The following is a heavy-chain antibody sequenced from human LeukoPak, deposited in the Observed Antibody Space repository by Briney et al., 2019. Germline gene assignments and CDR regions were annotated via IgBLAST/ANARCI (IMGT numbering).Heavy chain of an antibody. CDR1: GFTFSSYG. CDR2: ISGSGGST. Sequence: GGSLRLSCAASGFTFSSYGMSWVRQAPGKGLEWVSAISGSGGSTYYADSVKGRFTISRDNSKNTLYLQMNSLRAEDTAVYYCVKERRFGELLYFDYWGQGTLVTVSS. V-gene: IGHV3-23*01. J-gene: IGHJ4*02. D-gene: IGHD3-10*01. CDR3: VKERRFGELLYFDY.